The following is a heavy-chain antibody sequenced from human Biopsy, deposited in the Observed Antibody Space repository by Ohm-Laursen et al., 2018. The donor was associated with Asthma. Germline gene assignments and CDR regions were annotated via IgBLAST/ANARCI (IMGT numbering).Heavy chain of an antibody. D-gene: IGHD2-15*01. V-gene: IGHV3-11*01. Sequence: LSCAASGMSVSDYYMTWLRQSPGKGLEWLSHIGIKGTSIYYVDSVKGRFTISRDNAKNSLFLQMNGLRADDTAVYFCAGGRYCSGASCLYGMDVWGQGTTVSVSS. CDR2: IGIKGTSI. CDR1: GMSVSDYY. J-gene: IGHJ6*02. CDR3: AGGRYCSGASCLYGMDV.